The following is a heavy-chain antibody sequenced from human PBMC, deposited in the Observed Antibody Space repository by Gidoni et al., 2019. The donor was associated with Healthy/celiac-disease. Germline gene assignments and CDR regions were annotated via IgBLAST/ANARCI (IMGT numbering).Heavy chain of an antibody. CDR1: GGSISSGGYS. CDR2: IYHSGST. D-gene: IGHD2-15*01. CDR3: ARDSGYCSGGSCSNRFDP. J-gene: IGHJ5*02. V-gene: IGHV4-30-2*01. Sequence: QLQLQESGSGLVKPSQTLSLTCAVSGGSISSGGYSWSWIRQPPGKGLEWIGYIYHSGSTYYNPSLKSRVTISVDRSKNQFSLKLSSVTAADTAVYYCARDSGYCSGGSCSNRFDPWGQGTLVTVSS.